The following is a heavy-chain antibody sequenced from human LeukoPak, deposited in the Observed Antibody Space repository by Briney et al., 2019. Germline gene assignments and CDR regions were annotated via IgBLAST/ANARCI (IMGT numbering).Heavy chain of an antibody. J-gene: IGHJ4*02. CDR1: GYSFTSYW. V-gene: IGHV5-51*01. CDR2: IYPGDSDT. CDR3: ARHGRNYYDSSGYFDY. D-gene: IGHD3-22*01. Sequence: GGSLKISCKGSGYSFTSYWIGWVRQMPGKGLEWMGIIYPGDSDTRYSPSFQGQVTISADKSISTAYLQWSSLKASDTAMYYCARHGRNYYDSSGYFDYWGQGTLVTVSS.